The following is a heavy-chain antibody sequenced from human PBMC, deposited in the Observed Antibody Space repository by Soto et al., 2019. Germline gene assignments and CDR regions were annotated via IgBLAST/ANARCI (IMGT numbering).Heavy chain of an antibody. D-gene: IGHD3-3*01. CDR2: INPSGGST. V-gene: IGHV1-46*01. CDR3: ASPGSGDFWSGLADAGGLIYGMDV. Sequence: ASVKVSCKASGYTFTSYYMHWVRQAPGQGLEWMGIINPSGGSTSYAQKFQGRVTMTRDTSTSTVYMELSSLRSEDTAVYYCASPGSGDFWSGLADAGGLIYGMDVWGQGTTVTVSS. CDR1: GYTFTSYY. J-gene: IGHJ6*02.